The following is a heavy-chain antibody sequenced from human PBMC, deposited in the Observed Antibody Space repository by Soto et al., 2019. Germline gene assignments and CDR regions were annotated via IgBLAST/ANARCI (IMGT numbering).Heavy chain of an antibody. D-gene: IGHD4-17*01. CDR1: GGSISSGGYS. CDR3: ASDGGYGDYVGAFDI. Sequence: PSETLSLTCAVSGGSISSGGYSWSWIRQPPGKGLEWIGYIYHSGSTYYNPSLKSRVTISVDRSKNQFSLKLSSVTAADTAVYYCASDGGYGDYVGAFDIWGQGTMVTVSS. V-gene: IGHV4-30-2*01. CDR2: IYHSGST. J-gene: IGHJ3*02.